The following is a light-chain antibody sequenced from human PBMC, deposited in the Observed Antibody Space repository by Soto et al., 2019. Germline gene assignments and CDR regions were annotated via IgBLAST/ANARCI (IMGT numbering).Light chain of an antibody. CDR1: SSDVGGYNF. J-gene: IGLJ3*02. Sequence: QSALTQPRSVSGSPGQSVTISCTGTSSDVGGYNFVSWYQHHPGKAPKLMIYDVSKRASGVPDRFSGSKSGSTASLTISGLQAEDEADYYCCSYAGSYTLVFGGGTKLTVL. V-gene: IGLV2-11*01. CDR3: CSYAGSYTLV. CDR2: DVS.